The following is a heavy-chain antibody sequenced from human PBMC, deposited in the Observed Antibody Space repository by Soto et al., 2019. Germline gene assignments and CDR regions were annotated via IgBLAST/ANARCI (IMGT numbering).Heavy chain of an antibody. V-gene: IGHV1-46*01. J-gene: IGHJ4*02. Sequence: ASVKVSCKASGYTFTSHAMSWVHQAPGQGLEWMGILNPSDGTTTYAQKFQGRVTMTRDTSTSTVYMELSSLRSEDTAVYYCARGPATAPDAYWGLGTLVTVSS. D-gene: IGHD2-2*01. CDR1: GYTFTSHA. CDR2: LNPSDGTT. CDR3: ARGPATAPDAY.